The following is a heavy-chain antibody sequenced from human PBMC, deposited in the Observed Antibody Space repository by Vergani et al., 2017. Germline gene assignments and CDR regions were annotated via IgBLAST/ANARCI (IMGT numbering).Heavy chain of an antibody. CDR1: GGSFSGYY. CDR2: INHSGRT. Sequence: QVQLQQWGAGLLKPSETLSLTCAVYGGSFSGYYWSWIRQPPGKGLEWIGEINHSGRTNYNPSLKSRVTISVDTSKNQFSLKLSSVTAADTAVYYCARGPRDGYNWDWFDPWGQGTLVTVSS. V-gene: IGHV4-34*01. J-gene: IGHJ5*02. CDR3: ARGPRDGYNWDWFDP. D-gene: IGHD5-24*01.